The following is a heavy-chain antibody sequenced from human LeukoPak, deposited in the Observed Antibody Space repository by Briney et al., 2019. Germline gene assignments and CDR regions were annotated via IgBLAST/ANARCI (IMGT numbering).Heavy chain of an antibody. D-gene: IGHD4-17*01. V-gene: IGHV3-23*01. CDR2: ISGSGGST. CDR1: GFTFSSYA. CDR3: ANEPMIYGDYVGDDYYYYGMDV. Sequence: PGGSLRLSCAASGFTFSSYAMRWVRQAPGKGLEWVSAISGSGGSTYYADSVKGRFTISRDNSKNTLYLQMNSLRAEDTAVYYCANEPMIYGDYVGDDYYYYGMDVWGKGTTVTVSS. J-gene: IGHJ6*04.